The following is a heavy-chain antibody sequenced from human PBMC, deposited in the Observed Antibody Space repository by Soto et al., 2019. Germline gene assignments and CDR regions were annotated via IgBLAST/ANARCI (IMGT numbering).Heavy chain of an antibody. J-gene: IGHJ5*02. CDR1: GGTFSSYA. CDR3: ARGRAHIVVVTAILNWFAP. D-gene: IGHD2-21*02. CDR2: IIPIFGTA. V-gene: IGHV1-69*13. Sequence: SVKVSCKASGGTFSSYAISWVRQAPGQGLEWMGGIIPIFGTANYAQKFQGRVTITADESTSTAYMEQSSLRSEDTAVYYCARGRAHIVVVTAILNWFAPWGQGTLVTVPQ.